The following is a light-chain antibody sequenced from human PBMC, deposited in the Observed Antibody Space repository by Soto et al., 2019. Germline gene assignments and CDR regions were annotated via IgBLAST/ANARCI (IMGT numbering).Light chain of an antibody. V-gene: IGKV1-33*01. CDR1: QGIGNY. J-gene: IGKJ2*01. Sequence: DIQMTQSPSSLSASVGDRVTITCQASQGIGNYLNWYRQKPGKAPKLLIYDASKLETGVPSRFSGSGSGTDFTFTISSLQPEDIATYYCQQYDNLPYTFGQGTKLEIK. CDR3: QQYDNLPYT. CDR2: DAS.